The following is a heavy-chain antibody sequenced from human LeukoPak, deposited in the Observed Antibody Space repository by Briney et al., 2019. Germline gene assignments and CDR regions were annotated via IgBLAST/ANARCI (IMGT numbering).Heavy chain of an antibody. Sequence: SETLSLTCTVSGGSIRSYYWSWIRQPPGKGLEWIGYIYYSGSTNYNPSLKSRVTISVDTSKNQFSLKLSSVTAADTAVYYCARGQLYRVYDYWGQGTLVTVSS. CDR3: ARGQLYRVYDY. CDR2: IYYSGST. CDR1: GGSIRSYY. D-gene: IGHD6-13*01. V-gene: IGHV4-59*12. J-gene: IGHJ4*02.